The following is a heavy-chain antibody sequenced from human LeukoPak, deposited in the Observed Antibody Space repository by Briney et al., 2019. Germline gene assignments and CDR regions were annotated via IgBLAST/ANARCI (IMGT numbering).Heavy chain of an antibody. D-gene: IGHD6-13*01. J-gene: IGHJ4*02. CDR3: VKFEQLAYYFDY. Sequence: GGSLRLSCAASGFTFSSYAMHWVRQAPGKGLEYVSAISSNGGSTYYADSVKGRFTISRDNSKNTLYFQMSSLRAKDTAVYYCVKFEQLAYYFDYWGQGTLVTVSS. V-gene: IGHV3-64D*06. CDR1: GFTFSSYA. CDR2: ISSNGGST.